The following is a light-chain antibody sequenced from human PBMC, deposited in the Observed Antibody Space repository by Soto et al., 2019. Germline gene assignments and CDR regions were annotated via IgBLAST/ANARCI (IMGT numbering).Light chain of an antibody. J-gene: IGKJ4*01. CDR3: QQYGPT. Sequence: EIVLTQSPGTLSLSPGERATLSCRASQSVSSSYLAWYQQKPGQAPRLLIYGASSRATGIPDRFSGSGSGTVLTLTISRLEPEDFAVYYCQQYGPTFGGGTKVDIK. CDR2: GAS. CDR1: QSVSSSY. V-gene: IGKV3-20*01.